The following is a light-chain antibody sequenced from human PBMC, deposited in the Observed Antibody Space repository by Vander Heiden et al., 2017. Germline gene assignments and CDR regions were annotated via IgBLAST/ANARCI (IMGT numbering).Light chain of an antibody. V-gene: IGLV8-61*01. CDR2: STN. CDR1: SGPVSTSYY. J-gene: IGLJ3*02. CDR3: VLYMGSGLWV. Sequence: QTVVTQEPSFSVSPGGTVTLTCGFRSGPVSTSYYPSWYQQTPGQAPRTLIYSTNTRSSGVPDRFSGSILGNKAALTITGAQADDESDYYCVLYMGSGLWVFGGGTKLTVL.